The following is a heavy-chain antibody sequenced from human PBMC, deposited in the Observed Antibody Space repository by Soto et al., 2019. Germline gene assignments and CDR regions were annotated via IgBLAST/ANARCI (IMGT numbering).Heavy chain of an antibody. CDR2: ICADDSNT. J-gene: IGHJ3*02. CDR3: AKGRIASCYDALAI. CDR1: GFPFGSYA. Sequence: GGSLRLSCAASGFPFGSYAMSWVRQAPGKGLEWVSVICADDSNTYYADSVKGRFTISRDNSKNTLYLQMSSLRAEDTAIYYCAKGRIASCYDALAIWGRGTMVTVSS. V-gene: IGHV3-23*01. D-gene: IGHD2-2*01.